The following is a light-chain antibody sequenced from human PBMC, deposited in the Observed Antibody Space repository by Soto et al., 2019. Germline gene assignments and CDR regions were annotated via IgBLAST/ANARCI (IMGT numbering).Light chain of an antibody. J-gene: IGKJ1*01. CDR3: QQYSAYQWT. CDR2: KAS. CDR1: QTISSW. V-gene: IGKV1-5*03. Sequence: DIQMTQSPSTLSASVGDRGSITCRASQTISSWLAWYHQKPGKAPKLLVYKASTLESGVPSRFSGSASETEFTLTISSLQPDDFSTYYCQQYSAYQWTFGQGTKIDVK.